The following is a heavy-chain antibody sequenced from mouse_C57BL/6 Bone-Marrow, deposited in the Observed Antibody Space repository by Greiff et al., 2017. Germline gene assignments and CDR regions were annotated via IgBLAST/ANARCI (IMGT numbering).Heavy chain of an antibody. Sequence: EVQVVESGPGLVKPSQSLSLTCSVTGYSITSGYYWNWIRQFPGNKLEWMGYISYDGSNNYNPSLKNRISITRDTSKNQFFLKLNSVTTEDTATYYCARDGAYYSNYLAWFAYWGQGTLVTVSA. D-gene: IGHD2-5*01. J-gene: IGHJ3*01. CDR1: GYSITSGYY. V-gene: IGHV3-6*01. CDR2: ISYDGSN. CDR3: ARDGAYYSNYLAWFAY.